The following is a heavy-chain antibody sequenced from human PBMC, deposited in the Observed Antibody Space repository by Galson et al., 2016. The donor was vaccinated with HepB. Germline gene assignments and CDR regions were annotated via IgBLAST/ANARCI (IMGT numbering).Heavy chain of an antibody. CDR1: GFTFNTYN. CDR2: ITSSSSYI. J-gene: IGHJ3*01. V-gene: IGHV3-21*01. Sequence: SLRLSCAASGFTFNTYNMNWVRQTPGKGLELVSSITSSSSYIYYTDSVKGRFTISRDNAKNSLYLQMNSLRAEDTAIYYCAKDRGDYIWGPGRYTFDAFDVWGQGTMVAVSS. CDR3: AKDRGDYIWGPGRYTFDAFDV. D-gene: IGHD3-16*02.